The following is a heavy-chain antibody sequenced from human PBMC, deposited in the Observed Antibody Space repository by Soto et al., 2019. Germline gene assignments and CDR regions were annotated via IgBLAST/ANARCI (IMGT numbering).Heavy chain of an antibody. CDR2: ISSGSKTI. CDR3: AREDILGARSFDY. J-gene: IGHJ4*02. CDR1: VFTFSSYS. Sequence: WWSLRLSCLASVFTFSSYSVNWCRQAPGKGLEWVSYISSGSKTIYYADSVKGRFTVSRDNAKNSQFLQMNSLRDDDTAVYYCAREDILGARSFDYWGRGTLVTVSS. V-gene: IGHV3-48*02. D-gene: IGHD1-26*01.